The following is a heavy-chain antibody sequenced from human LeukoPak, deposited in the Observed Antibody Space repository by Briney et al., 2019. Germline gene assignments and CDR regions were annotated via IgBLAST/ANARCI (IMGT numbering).Heavy chain of an antibody. V-gene: IGHV4-31*03. D-gene: IGHD2-15*01. CDR3: ARVDIVVRPHAFDI. Sequence: SETLSLTCTVSGGSISSGGYYWSWIRQHPGKGLEWIGYIYYSGSTYYNPSLKSRVTISVDTSKNQFSLKLSSVTAADTAVYYCARVDIVVRPHAFDIWGQGTMVTVSS. CDR2: IYYSGST. CDR1: GGSISSGGYY. J-gene: IGHJ3*02.